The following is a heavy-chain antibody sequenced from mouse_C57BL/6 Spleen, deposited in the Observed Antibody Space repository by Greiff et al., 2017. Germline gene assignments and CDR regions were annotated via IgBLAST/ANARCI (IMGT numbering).Heavy chain of an antibody. J-gene: IGHJ4*01. V-gene: IGHV1-69*01. CDR2: IDPSDSYT. CDR3: ARCLDYYAMDY. CDR1: GYTFTSYW. Sequence: VQLQQPGAELVMPGASVKLSCKASGYTFTSYWMHWVQQRPGQGLEWIGEIDPSDSYTNYTQKFKGKSTLTVDKSSSTAYMQLSSLTSEDSAVYYCARCLDYYAMDYWGQGTSVTVSS.